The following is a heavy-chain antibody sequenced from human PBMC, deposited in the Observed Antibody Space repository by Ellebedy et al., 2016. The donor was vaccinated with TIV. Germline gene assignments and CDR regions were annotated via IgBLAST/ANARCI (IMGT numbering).Heavy chain of an antibody. CDR1: GFTFSHAW. CDR2: IKSKTDGGTT. J-gene: IGHJ6*02. CDR3: TIGPAVGMDV. V-gene: IGHV3-15*07. Sequence: GESLKISXAASGFTFSHAWMNWVRQAPGKGLEWVGRIKSKTDGGTTDYAAHVKGRFTISRDDSKNTLYLQMNSLKTEDTAVYYCTIGPAVGMDVWGQGTTVTVSS.